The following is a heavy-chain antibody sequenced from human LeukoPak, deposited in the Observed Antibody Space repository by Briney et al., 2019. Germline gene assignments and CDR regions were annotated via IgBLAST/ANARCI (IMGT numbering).Heavy chain of an antibody. CDR3: ARDRAAGTLDF. CDR1: SGSITGYY. Sequence: SETLSLTCTVSSGSITGYYWAWIRQPPGKELEWIGYIQYSGTTEYNPSLASRASISVDTAKDQFSLNLRSVTAADTAVYYCARDRAAGTLDFWGQGTLVTVSS. D-gene: IGHD6-13*01. V-gene: IGHV4-59*01. J-gene: IGHJ4*02. CDR2: IQYSGTT.